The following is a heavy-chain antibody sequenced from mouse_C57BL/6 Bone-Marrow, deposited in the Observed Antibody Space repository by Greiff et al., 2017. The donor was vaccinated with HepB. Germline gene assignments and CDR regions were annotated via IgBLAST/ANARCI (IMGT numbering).Heavy chain of an antibody. D-gene: IGHD1-1*01. J-gene: IGHJ2*01. V-gene: IGHV1-82*01. CDR2: IYPGDGDT. CDR3: AREGGSPHFDY. CDR1: GYAFSSSW. Sequence: QVQLKQSGPELVKPGASVKISCKASGYAFSSSWMNWVKQRPGKGLEWIGRIYPGDGDTNYNGKFKGKATLTADKSSSTAYMQLSSLTSEDSAVYFCAREGGSPHFDYWGQGTTLTVSS.